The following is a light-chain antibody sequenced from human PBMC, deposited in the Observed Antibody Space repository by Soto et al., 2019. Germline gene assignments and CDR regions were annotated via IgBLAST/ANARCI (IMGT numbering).Light chain of an antibody. CDR2: GAS. Sequence: EIVMTQSPATLSVSPGERATLSCRASQSVSSNLAWYQQKPGQAPRLLIYGASTRATGIPARFSGTGSGTEFTLTISSLQSEALAVYYCQPYNNWPPYTFGQGTKLEIK. V-gene: IGKV3-15*01. J-gene: IGKJ2*01. CDR1: QSVSSN. CDR3: QPYNNWPPYT.